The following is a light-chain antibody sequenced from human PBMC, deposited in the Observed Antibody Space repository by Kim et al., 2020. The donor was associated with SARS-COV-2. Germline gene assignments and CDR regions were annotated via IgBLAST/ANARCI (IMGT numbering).Light chain of an antibody. CDR2: DVS. J-gene: IGLJ1*01. CDR3: TSFTTSNTYV. Sequence: GPSITIACTGSRSDNGVYNYVSWYQQHPGKAPKLIIFDVSRRPSGVSNHFSGSKSGNTASLTISGLQAEDEADYFCTSFTTSNTYVFGTGTKVTVL. V-gene: IGLV2-14*03. CDR1: RSDNGVYNY.